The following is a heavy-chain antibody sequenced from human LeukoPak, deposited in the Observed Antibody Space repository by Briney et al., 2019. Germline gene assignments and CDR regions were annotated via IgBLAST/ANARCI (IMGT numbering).Heavy chain of an antibody. CDR3: ARDPSMYYFDN. CDR2: LYYSGST. V-gene: IGHV4-39*07. J-gene: IGHJ4*01. CDR1: GGSISSSRYY. Sequence: PSETLSLTCTVSGGSISSSRYYWGWIRQPPGKGLEWIGSLYYSGSTYYNPSLKSRVTISVDTSKNHFSLKLRSVTAADTAVYYCARDPSMYYFDNWGHGTLVTVSS.